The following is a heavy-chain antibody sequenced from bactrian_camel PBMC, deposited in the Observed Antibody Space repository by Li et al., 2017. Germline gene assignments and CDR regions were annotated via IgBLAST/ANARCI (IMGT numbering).Heavy chain of an antibody. CDR2: VDRDGRI. J-gene: IGHJ4*01. Sequence: HVQLVESGGGLVQTGGSLRLSCVASAEDYNTVCMAWFRQAPGKEREGVATVDRDGRISVANSVKGRFTISQDLTKSTFYLQMDSLKPEDTAMYYCAAAAMYSSWPYTCRQFGLYRHFGHGTQVTVS. D-gene: IGHD6*01. V-gene: IGHV3S53*01. CDR1: AEDYNTVC.